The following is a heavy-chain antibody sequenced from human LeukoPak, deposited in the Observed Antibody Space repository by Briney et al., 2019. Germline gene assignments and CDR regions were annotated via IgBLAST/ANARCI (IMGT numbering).Heavy chain of an antibody. D-gene: IGHD3-10*01. V-gene: IGHV3-23*01. CDR3: AGDYGSGSSPTDY. Sequence: GGSLRLSCAASGFTFSSYAMSWVRQAPGKGLEWVSAISGSGGSTYYADSVKGRFTISRDNSKNTLYLQMNSLRAEDTAVYYCAGDYGSGSSPTDYWGQGTLVTVSS. J-gene: IGHJ4*02. CDR1: GFTFSSYA. CDR2: ISGSGGST.